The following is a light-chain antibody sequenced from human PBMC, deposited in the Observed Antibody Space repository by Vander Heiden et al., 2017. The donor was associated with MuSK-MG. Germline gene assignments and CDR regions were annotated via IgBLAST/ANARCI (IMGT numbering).Light chain of an antibody. Sequence: EIVMTQSPATLSVSPGERVTLSCRASQSISNNLVWYQQKPGQAPRFLIYGASTRAPAIPARFSSGGSGTEFTLTISSLQSEDFAVYYCHHDYDWPYTFGHGTRVDIK. CDR2: GAS. CDR3: HHDYDWPYT. V-gene: IGKV3-15*01. J-gene: IGKJ3*01. CDR1: QSISNN.